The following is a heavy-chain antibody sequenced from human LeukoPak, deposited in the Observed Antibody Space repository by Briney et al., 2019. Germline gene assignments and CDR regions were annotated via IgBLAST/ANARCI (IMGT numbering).Heavy chain of an antibody. CDR2: ISHSGTT. CDR1: GGSISSYY. J-gene: IGHJ3*02. D-gene: IGHD3-10*01. CDR3: ARGGFSHSGVDAFDI. Sequence: SETLSLTCTVSGGSISSYYWSWIRQPPGKGLEWIGYISHSGTTFYTSSLKSRVTISVDRSKSQFSLKLSSVTAADTAVYYCARGGFSHSGVDAFDIWGQGTLVTVSS. V-gene: IGHV4-59*12.